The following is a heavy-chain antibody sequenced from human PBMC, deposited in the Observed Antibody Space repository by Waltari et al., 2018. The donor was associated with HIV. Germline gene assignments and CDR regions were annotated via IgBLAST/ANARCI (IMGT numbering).Heavy chain of an antibody. J-gene: IGHJ3*02. CDR3: ARGARYYYDSSGSFPGAFDI. Sequence: QVQLVQSGAEVKKPGAPVTGSCKAYGYTFTSYVISWVVRAAGPGLKWMGWISAYNGNTNYAQKLQGRVTMTTDTSTSTAYMELRSLRSDDTAVYYCARGARYYYDSSGSFPGAFDIWGQGTMVTVSS. CDR1: GYTFTSYV. CDR2: ISAYNGNT. D-gene: IGHD3-22*01. V-gene: IGHV1-18*01.